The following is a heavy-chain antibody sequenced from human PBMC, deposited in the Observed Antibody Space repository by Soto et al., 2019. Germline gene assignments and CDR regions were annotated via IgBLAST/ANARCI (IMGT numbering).Heavy chain of an antibody. J-gene: IGHJ6*02. CDR3: ASAVVVVAATGSYYYYGMDV. V-gene: IGHV1-2*02. D-gene: IGHD2-15*01. Sequence: ASVKVSCKASGYTFTGYYMHWVRQAPGQGLEWMGWINPNSGGTNYAQKFQGRVTMTRGTSISTAYMELSRLRSDDTAVYYCASAVVVVAATGSYYYYGMDVWGQGTTVTVS. CDR2: INPNSGGT. CDR1: GYTFTGYY.